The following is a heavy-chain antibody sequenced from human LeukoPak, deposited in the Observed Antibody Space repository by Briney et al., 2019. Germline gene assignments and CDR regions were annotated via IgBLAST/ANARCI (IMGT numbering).Heavy chain of an antibody. CDR3: ARRGVYYGSGTA. CDR2: IKQDGSEK. V-gene: IGHV3-7*01. D-gene: IGHD3-10*01. J-gene: IGHJ5*02. CDR1: EFTFSSYW. Sequence: GGSLRLSCAASEFTFSSYWMSWVRQAPGKGLEWVANIKQDGSEKYYVDSVKGRFTISRDNAKNSLYLQMNSLRAEDTAVYYCARRGVYYGSGTAWGQGTLVTVSS.